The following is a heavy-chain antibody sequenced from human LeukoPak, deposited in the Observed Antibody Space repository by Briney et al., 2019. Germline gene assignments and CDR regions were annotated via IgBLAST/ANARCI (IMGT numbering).Heavy chain of an antibody. CDR3: AKVSHYDRGAFDI. D-gene: IGHD3-22*01. CDR2: ISWNSGSI. J-gene: IGHJ3*02. V-gene: IGHV3-9*01. CDR1: GFTFDDYA. Sequence: GGSLRLSCAASGFTFDDYAMHWVRQAPGKGLEWLSGISWNSGSIGYADSVKGRFTISRDNAKNSLYLQMNSLRAEDTALYYCAKVSHYDRGAFDIWGQGTMVTVSS.